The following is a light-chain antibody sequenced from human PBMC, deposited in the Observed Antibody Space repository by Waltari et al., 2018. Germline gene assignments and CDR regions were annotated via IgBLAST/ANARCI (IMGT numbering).Light chain of an antibody. V-gene: IGKV3D-15*01. CDR2: DAS. CDR1: QSIIRH. Sequence: CRASQSIIRHVAWYHQKSGQAPRRLIFDASARATGIPARFSGSGSGTEFTLTISSLQSEDVGVYYCQQYNNWPPLTFGGGTKVEIK. J-gene: IGKJ4*01. CDR3: QQYNNWPPLT.